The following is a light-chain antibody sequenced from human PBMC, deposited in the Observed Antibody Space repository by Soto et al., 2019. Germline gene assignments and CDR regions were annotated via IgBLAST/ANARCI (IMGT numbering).Light chain of an antibody. J-gene: IGKJ5*01. V-gene: IGKV4-1*01. CDR2: WAS. CDR1: QSVLYSSNNKNY. Sequence: DIVMTHTPDSLAVSLGERATFNCKSSQSVLYSSNNKNYLAWYQQKSGQHPKLIIYWASTRESGVPDRFSGSGSATDFTLTISSLQAEDVAVYYCQQYYSTPINFGQGTRLEIK. CDR3: QQYYSTPIN.